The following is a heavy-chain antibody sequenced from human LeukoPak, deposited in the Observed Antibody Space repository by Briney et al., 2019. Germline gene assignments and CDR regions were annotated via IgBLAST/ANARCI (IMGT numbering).Heavy chain of an antibody. Sequence: EASVKVSCKASGGTFSSYAISWVRQAPGQGLGWMGGIIPIFGTANYAQKFQGRVTITADESTSTAYMELSSLRSEDTAVYYCARGDSSGWFPGGYYYYGMDVWGQGTTVTVSS. CDR3: ARGDSSGWFPGGYYYYGMDV. CDR1: GGTFSSYA. D-gene: IGHD6-19*01. CDR2: IIPIFGTA. J-gene: IGHJ6*02. V-gene: IGHV1-69*01.